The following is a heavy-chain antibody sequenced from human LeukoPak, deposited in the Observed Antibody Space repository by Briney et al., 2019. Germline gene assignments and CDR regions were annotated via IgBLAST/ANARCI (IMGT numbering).Heavy chain of an antibody. Sequence: GASVKVSCKASGYTFTGYYMHWVRQAPGQGLEWMGWINPNSGGTNYAQKFQGRVTMTRDTSISTAYMELSRLRSDDTAVYYCARVRLNSYGQYYYFDYWGQGTLVTVSS. CDR1: GYTFTGYY. J-gene: IGHJ4*02. CDR2: INPNSGGT. V-gene: IGHV1-2*02. D-gene: IGHD5-18*01. CDR3: ARVRLNSYGQYYYFDY.